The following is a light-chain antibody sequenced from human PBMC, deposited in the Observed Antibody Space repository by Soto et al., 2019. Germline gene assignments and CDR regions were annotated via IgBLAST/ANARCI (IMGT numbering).Light chain of an antibody. CDR2: DAS. CDR1: QSVDSRF. Sequence: EIVLTQSPGTLSLSPGERATRSCRASQSVDSRFLAWYQQKPGQAPRLLIYDASSRATGIPDRFSGGGSGTDFTLTISRLEPEDFAVYYCQQFSSYPLTFGGGTKVDIK. CDR3: QQFSSYPLT. V-gene: IGKV3-20*01. J-gene: IGKJ4*01.